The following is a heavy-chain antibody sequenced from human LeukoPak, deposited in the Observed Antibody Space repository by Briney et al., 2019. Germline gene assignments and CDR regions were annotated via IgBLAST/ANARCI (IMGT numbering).Heavy chain of an antibody. J-gene: IGHJ3*02. CDR3: ARGGSIVGATPHDAFDI. V-gene: IGHV4-59*01. CDR2: IYYSGST. CDR1: AAPITSYY. Sequence: SETLSLTCTVSAAPITSYYWSWIRQPPGKGLEWIGYIYYSGSTNYNPSLKSRVAISVDTSKNQVSLGLSSVTAADTAVYYCARGGSIVGATPHDAFDIWGQGTVVTVS. D-gene: IGHD1-26*01.